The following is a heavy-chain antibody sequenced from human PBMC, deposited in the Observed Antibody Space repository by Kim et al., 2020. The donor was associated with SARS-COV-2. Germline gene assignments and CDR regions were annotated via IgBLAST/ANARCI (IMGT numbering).Heavy chain of an antibody. V-gene: IGHV3-33*06. CDR3: AKSHFRVLTPSHGMDV. J-gene: IGHJ6*02. CDR1: GFIFSTYG. Sequence: GGSLRLSCAASGFIFSTYGMHWVRQAPGKGLEWVAVIWYDGSNKYYADSVKGRFTISRDNSKNTLSLQMNSLRAEDTAVYYCAKSHFRVLTPSHGMDVWGQGTTVTVSS. D-gene: IGHD3-3*02. CDR2: IWYDGSNK.